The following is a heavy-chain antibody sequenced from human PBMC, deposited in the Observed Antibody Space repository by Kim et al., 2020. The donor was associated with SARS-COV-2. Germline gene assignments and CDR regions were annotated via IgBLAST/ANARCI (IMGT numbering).Heavy chain of an antibody. CDR2: IKSKTDGGTT. V-gene: IGHV3-15*01. CDR3: TTVGSPTLITMIVVRDY. J-gene: IGHJ4*02. Sequence: GGSLRLSCAASGFTFSNAWMSWVRQAPGKGLEWVGRIKSKTDGGTTDYAAPVKGRFTISRDDSKNTLYLQMNSLKTEDTAVYYCTTVGSPTLITMIVVRDYWGQGTLVSVSS. CDR1: GFTFSNAW. D-gene: IGHD3-22*01.